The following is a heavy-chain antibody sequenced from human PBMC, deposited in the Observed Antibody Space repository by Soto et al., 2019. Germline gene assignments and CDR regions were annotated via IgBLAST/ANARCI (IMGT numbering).Heavy chain of an antibody. CDR2: INHSGST. D-gene: IGHD3-3*01. CDR1: GGSFSGYY. Sequence: QVQLQQWGAGLLKPSETLSLTCAVYGGSFSGYYWSWIRQPPGKGLEWIGEINHSGSTNYNPSLKSRVTISVDTSKKQFSLKLSSVTAADTAVYYCARGRSPRFWSGYYNWFDPWGQGTLVTVSS. CDR3: ARGRSPRFWSGYYNWFDP. V-gene: IGHV4-34*01. J-gene: IGHJ5*02.